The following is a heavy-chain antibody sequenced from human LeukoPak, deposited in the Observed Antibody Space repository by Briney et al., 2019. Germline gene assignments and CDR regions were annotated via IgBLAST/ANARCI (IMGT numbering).Heavy chain of an antibody. CDR3: AKDPDCTSGICHTFFDY. CDR2: ISGSGGST. V-gene: IGHV3-23*01. D-gene: IGHD2-8*01. J-gene: IGHJ4*02. CDR1: GFTFSNYA. Sequence: GSLRLSCAASGFTFSNYAMSWVRQAPGKGLEWVSAISGSGGSTYYADSVKGRFTISRDNSKNTLYLQMNSLRAEDTAVYYCAKDPDCTSGICHTFFDYWGQGTLVTVSS.